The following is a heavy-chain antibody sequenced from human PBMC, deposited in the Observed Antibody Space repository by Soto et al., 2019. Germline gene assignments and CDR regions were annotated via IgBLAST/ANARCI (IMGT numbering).Heavy chain of an antibody. CDR2: INDSGNI. D-gene: IGHD3-10*01. J-gene: IGHJ6*03. CDR1: GGSFSGYQ. CDR3: ARALILWFGELSRRGGYYYYMDV. Sequence: QVQLQQWGAGLLKPSETLSLTCAVYGGSFSGYQWSWIRQTPGKGLEWIGEINDSGNINYNPSLKSRVTILLDTPKKQISLKLSSATAADSAVYYCARALILWFGELSRRGGYYYYMDVWGKGNTVTVSS. V-gene: IGHV4-34*01.